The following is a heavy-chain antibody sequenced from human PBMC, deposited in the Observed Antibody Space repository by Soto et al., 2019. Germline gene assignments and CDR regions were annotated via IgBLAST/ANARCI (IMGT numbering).Heavy chain of an antibody. D-gene: IGHD1-1*01. J-gene: IGHJ4*02. CDR3: VRETEYNRGWPLEY. CDR2: ISTGDGAT. CDR1: GYTLTAHA. Sequence: ASVKVSCKASGYTLTAHAMHWVRQAPGQGLEWMGWISTGDGATKYLQKFQARVTITRDTSASTVYMELRSLRSEDTAIYYCVRETEYNRGWPLEYWGQGTLVTVYS. V-gene: IGHV1-3*04.